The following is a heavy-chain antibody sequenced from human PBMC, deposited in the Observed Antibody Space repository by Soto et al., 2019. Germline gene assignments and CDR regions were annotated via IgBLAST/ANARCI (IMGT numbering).Heavy chain of an antibody. Sequence: QVQLQQWGAGLLKPSETLSLTCAVYGGFVSSGSYYWSWIRQSPGKGLEWIGEMSHSGGTHFNPSLKSRVTISVDTSKNQFSLKMVSVTAADTALYYCARVERGTATTVVDAFDIWGPGTMVTVSS. CDR2: MSHSGGT. CDR3: ARVERGTATTVVDAFDI. CDR1: GGFVSSGSYY. J-gene: IGHJ3*02. D-gene: IGHD1-1*01. V-gene: IGHV4-34*01.